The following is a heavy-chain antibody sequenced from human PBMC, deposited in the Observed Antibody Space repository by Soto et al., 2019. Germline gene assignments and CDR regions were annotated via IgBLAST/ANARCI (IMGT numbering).Heavy chain of an antibody. CDR2: IYSGGIT. J-gene: IGHJ1*01. CDR3: AREGYSYGSKYLQY. D-gene: IGHD5-18*01. Sequence: EVQLVESGGGLIQPGGSLRLSCAASGFPVSSKYMNWVRQAPGKGLEWVSIIYSGGITYYADSVKGRFTISRDNSKNTVSLQMHNLRAEDTAVSFCAREGYSYGSKYLQYWGQGTLVTVSS. V-gene: IGHV3-53*01. CDR1: GFPVSSKY.